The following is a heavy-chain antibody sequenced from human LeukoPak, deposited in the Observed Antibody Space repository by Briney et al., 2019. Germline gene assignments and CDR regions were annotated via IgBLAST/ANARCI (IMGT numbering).Heavy chain of an antibody. D-gene: IGHD6-19*01. CDR1: GGTFSSYA. V-gene: IGHV1-69*13. Sequence: GASVKVSCKASGGTFSSYAISWVRQAPGQGVEWVGGIIPFFGTANYAQKFQGRVTITADESTGTAYLELSSLRSEDTAVYYCARLGDHSSGWYDGVSATKNVRAFDIWGQGTMVTVSS. J-gene: IGHJ3*02. CDR2: IIPFFGTA. CDR3: ARLGDHSSGWYDGVSATKNVRAFDI.